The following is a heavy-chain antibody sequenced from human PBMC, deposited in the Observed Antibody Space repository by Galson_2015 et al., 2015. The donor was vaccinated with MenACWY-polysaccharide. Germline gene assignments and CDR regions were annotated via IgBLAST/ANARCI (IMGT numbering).Heavy chain of an antibody. CDR1: GFTVSSNY. D-gene: IGHD1-26*01. V-gene: IGHV3-66*02. CDR2: ISSGGDT. Sequence: SLRLSCAASGFTVSSNYMSWVRQAPGKGLEWVSVISSGGDTYYADSVKGRFTISRDNSKNTLYLQTNSLRSEDTAVYYCARDTTLDYWGRGTLVTVSS. J-gene: IGHJ4*02. CDR3: ARDTTLDY.